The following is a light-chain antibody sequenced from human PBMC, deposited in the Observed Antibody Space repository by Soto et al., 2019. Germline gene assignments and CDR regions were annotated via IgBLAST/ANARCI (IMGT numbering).Light chain of an antibody. V-gene: IGKV2-30*01. J-gene: IGKJ2*01. Sequence: DIVMTQSPLSLPVTLGQPASISCRSSQSLVSSDGHTYLSWFQQRPVQSPRRLVYMVSGRASGVXDXXRGSGSGTDFTLKISRVEADDLAVCDCMQGTRWPYPFGQGTKLEIK. CDR3: MQGTRWPYP. CDR1: QSLVSSDGHTY. CDR2: MVS.